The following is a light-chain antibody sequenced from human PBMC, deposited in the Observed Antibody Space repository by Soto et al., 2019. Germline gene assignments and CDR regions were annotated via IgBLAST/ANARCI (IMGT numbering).Light chain of an antibody. CDR2: GAS. CDR1: QSVSSSY. CDR3: QQYGSSPHT. J-gene: IGKJ2*01. V-gene: IGKV3-20*01. Sequence: EIVLTQSPGTLSLSPGERATLSCRASQSVSSSYLAWYQHKPGQAPRLLIYGASIRDTGIPDRFSGRGSGTDFTLTISRLEPEDFAAYYCQQYGSSPHTFGQGTKLEIK.